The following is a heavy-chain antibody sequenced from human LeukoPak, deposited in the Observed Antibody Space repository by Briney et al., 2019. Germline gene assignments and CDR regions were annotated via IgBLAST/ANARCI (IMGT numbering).Heavy chain of an antibody. CDR1: GFTFSSYS. Sequence: PGGSLRLSCAASGFTFSSYSMNWVRQAPGKGLEWVSSISSSSSYIYYADSVKGRFTISRDDAKNSLYLQMDSLRAEDTAVYYCARDYGGPHYFDYWGQGTLVTVSS. V-gene: IGHV3-21*01. CDR3: ARDYGGPHYFDY. D-gene: IGHD2-15*01. J-gene: IGHJ4*02. CDR2: ISSSSSYI.